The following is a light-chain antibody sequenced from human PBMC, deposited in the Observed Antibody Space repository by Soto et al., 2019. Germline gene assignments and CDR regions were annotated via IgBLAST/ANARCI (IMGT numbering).Light chain of an antibody. J-gene: IGLJ3*02. CDR1: SSNVGSYDL. V-gene: IGLV2-14*02. CDR2: EVT. Sequence: QSVLTQPASVSGSPGQSITISCTGTSSNVGSYDLVSWYQQHPGKAPKLLIYEVTKRPSGVPERFSGSKSGTSASLAITGLQAEDEADYYCQAYDYSLTASVFGGGTKLTVL. CDR3: QAYDYSLTASV.